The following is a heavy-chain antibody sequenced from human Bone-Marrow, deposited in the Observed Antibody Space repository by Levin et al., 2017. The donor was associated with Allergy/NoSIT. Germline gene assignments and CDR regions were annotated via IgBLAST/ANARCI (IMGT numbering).Heavy chain of an antibody. CDR2: INPKSGGT. V-gene: IGHV1-2*06. CDR3: ARGGSSSSWFPNYSFDP. Sequence: GASVKVSCKTVGYTFTDNFVHWVRRAPGQGLELMGRINPKSGGTFYVQKFQGRVTMTRDTSLATVYMELSRLTSDDTAEYYCARGGSSSSWFPNYSFDPWGQGSPVTV. J-gene: IGHJ5*02. CDR1: GYTFTDNF. D-gene: IGHD6-13*01.